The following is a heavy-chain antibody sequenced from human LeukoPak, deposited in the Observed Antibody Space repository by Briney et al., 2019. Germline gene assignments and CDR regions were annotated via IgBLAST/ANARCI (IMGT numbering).Heavy chain of an antibody. V-gene: IGHV4-59*08. CDR3: ARQGNYYDSSGYYSAGAFDI. J-gene: IGHJ3*02. D-gene: IGHD3-22*01. CDR1: GGSISSYY. CDR2: IYYSGST. Sequence: NPSETLSLTCTVSGGSISSYYWSWIRQPPGKGLEWIGYIYYSGSTNYNPSLKSRVTISVDTSKNQFSLKLSSVTAADTAVYYCARQGNYYDSSGYYSAGAFDIWGQGTMVTVSS.